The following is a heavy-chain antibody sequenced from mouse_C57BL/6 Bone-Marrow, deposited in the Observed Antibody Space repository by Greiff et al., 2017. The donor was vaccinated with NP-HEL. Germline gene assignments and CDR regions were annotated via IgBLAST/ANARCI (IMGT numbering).Heavy chain of an antibody. CDR1: GYTFTSYG. J-gene: IGHJ1*03. V-gene: IGHV1-58*01. CDR2: IYIGNGYT. D-gene: IGHD2-4*01. Sequence: VQLQQSGAELVRPGSSVKMSCKTSGYTFTSYGINWVKQRPGQGLEWIGYIYIGNGYTEYNEKFKGKATLTSDTSSSTAYMQLSSLTSEDSAIYFCARGGAIYYDYDGGYFDVWGTGTTVTVSS. CDR3: ARGGAIYYDYDGGYFDV.